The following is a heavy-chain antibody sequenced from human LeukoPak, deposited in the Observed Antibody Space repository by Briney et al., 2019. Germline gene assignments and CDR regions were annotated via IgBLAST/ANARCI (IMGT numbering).Heavy chain of an antibody. D-gene: IGHD6-19*01. V-gene: IGHV6-1*01. CDR1: GDSVSSSSAA. J-gene: IGHJ2*01. Sequence: SQTLSLTCAISGDSVSSSSAAWNWIRPSPSKGLEWLGRTYYRSKWYNDYAVSVKSRITIKSDTSKNQFSLQLNSVTPEDTAVYYCARGGSSGWYLSRRSYWYFDLWGRGTLVTVSS. CDR2: TYYRSKWYN. CDR3: ARGGSSGWYLSRRSYWYFDL.